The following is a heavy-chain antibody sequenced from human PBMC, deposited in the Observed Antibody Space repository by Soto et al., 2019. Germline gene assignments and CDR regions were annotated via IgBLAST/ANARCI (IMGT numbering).Heavy chain of an antibody. J-gene: IGHJ4*02. D-gene: IGHD3-22*01. CDR1: GGSISSYY. V-gene: IGHV4-59*01. CDR2: IYYSGST. Sequence: PSETLSLTCTVSGGSISSYYWSWIRQPPGKGLEWIGYIYYSGSTNYNPSLKSRVTISVDTSNNQFSLRLTSLTAADTAVYFCARDHHSYYDTSGYYPYFDFWGQGTLVTVSS. CDR3: ARDHHSYYDTSGYYPYFDF.